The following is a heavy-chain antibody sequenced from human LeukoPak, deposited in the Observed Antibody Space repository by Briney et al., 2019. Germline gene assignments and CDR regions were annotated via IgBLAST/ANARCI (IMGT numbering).Heavy chain of an antibody. CDR2: IYYSGST. CDR1: GGSISSSSYY. V-gene: IGHV4-39*01. D-gene: IGHD1-26*01. CDR3: ARLPGSGSPVDY. Sequence: PSETLSLTCTVPGGSISSSSYYWGWIRQPPGKGLEWIGSIYYSGSTYYNPSLKSRVTISVDTSKNQFSLKLSSVTAADTAVYYCARLPGSGSPVDYWGQGTWSPSPQ. J-gene: IGHJ4*02.